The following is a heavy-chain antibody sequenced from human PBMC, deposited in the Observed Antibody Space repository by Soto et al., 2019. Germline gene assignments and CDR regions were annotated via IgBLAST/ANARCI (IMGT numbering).Heavy chain of an antibody. Sequence: PSETLSLTCTVSGGSISSYYWSWIRQPPGKGLEWIGYIYYSGSTNYNPSLKSRVTISVDTSKNQFSLKLSSVTAADTAVYYCARDLYYDILTGYPTYAFDFWGQGTMVTVS. J-gene: IGHJ3*01. CDR3: ARDLYYDILTGYPTYAFDF. D-gene: IGHD3-9*01. CDR1: GGSISSYY. CDR2: IYYSGST. V-gene: IGHV4-59*01.